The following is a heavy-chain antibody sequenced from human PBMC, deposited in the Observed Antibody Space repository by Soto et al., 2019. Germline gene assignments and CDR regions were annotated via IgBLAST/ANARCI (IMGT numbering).Heavy chain of an antibody. CDR2: INPNSGGT. CDR3: ARDLPVAGSLLYYYGMDV. Sequence: GASVKVSCKASGYTFTGYYMHWVRQAPGQGLEWMGWINPNSGGTNYAQKFQGWVTMTRDTSISTAYMELSRLRSDDTAVYYCARDLPVAGSLLYYYGMDVWGQGTTVTVSS. J-gene: IGHJ6*02. CDR1: GYTFTGYY. V-gene: IGHV1-2*04. D-gene: IGHD6-19*01.